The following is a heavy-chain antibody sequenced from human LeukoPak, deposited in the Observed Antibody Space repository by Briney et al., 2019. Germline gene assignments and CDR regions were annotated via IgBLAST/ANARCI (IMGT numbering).Heavy chain of an antibody. CDR1: GFTFSDYW. CDR3: ARDPYSGSYSDYYYYYMDV. V-gene: IGHV3-74*01. J-gene: IGHJ6*03. D-gene: IGHD1-26*01. Sequence: GGSLRLSCAASGFTFSDYWMHWVRQAPGKGLVGVSRINSDGRITSYADSVKGRFTISRDNAKNSLYLQLNSLRAEDTAVYYCARDPYSGSYSDYYYYYMDVWGKGTTVTVSS. CDR2: INSDGRIT.